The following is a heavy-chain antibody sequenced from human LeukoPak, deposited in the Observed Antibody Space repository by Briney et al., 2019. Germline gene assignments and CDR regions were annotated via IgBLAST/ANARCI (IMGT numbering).Heavy chain of an antibody. CDR2: ISGSGGST. Sequence: GGSLRLSCAASGFTFSSYAMSWVRQAPGKGLEWVSAISGSGGSTYYADSVKGRFTISRDNSKNTLYLQMNSLRAVDTAVYYCASHSSGWYEEYFQHWGQGTLVTVSS. CDR1: GFTFSSYA. D-gene: IGHD6-19*01. CDR3: ASHSSGWYEEYFQH. J-gene: IGHJ1*01. V-gene: IGHV3-23*01.